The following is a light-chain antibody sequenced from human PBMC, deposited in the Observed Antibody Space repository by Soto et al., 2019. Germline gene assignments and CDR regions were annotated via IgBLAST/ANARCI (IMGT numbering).Light chain of an antibody. CDR3: QKFDRWPWT. CDR2: GAS. V-gene: IGKV3-15*01. Sequence: EILMTQSPATLSVSPGERATLSCRASQSVSSNLAWYQQKPCQAPRLLIYGASTRATGIPARFSGSGSGTEFTLTINSLQSEDFAVYYCQKFDRWPWTFGQGTKVEIK. J-gene: IGKJ1*01. CDR1: QSVSSN.